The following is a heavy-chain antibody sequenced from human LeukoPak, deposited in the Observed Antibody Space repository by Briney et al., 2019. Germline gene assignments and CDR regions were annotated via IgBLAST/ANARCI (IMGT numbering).Heavy chain of an antibody. CDR3: ASSRPYCSSTSCYDAGHMVATPPFDY. CDR1: GGTFSSYA. V-gene: IGHV1-69*06. CDR2: IIPIFGTA. D-gene: IGHD2-2*01. Sequence: SVKVSCKASGGTFSSYAISWVRQAPGQGLEWMGGIIPIFGTANYAQKFQGRVTITADKSTSTAYMELSSLKSEDTAVYYCASSRPYCSSTSCYDAGHMVATPPFDYWGQGTLVTVSS. J-gene: IGHJ4*02.